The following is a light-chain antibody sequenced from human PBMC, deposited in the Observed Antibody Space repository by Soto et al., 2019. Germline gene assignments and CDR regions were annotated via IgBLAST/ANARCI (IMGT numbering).Light chain of an antibody. J-gene: IGLJ1*01. CDR1: SSNIGAGYD. CDR2: GNT. V-gene: IGLV1-40*01. CDR3: QSYDNSLSGYV. Sequence: QSVLTQPPSVSGAPGQRVTISCTGSSSNIGAGYDVHWYQQHPGTAPKLLIFGNTNRPSGVPDRFSGSKSGTSASLAITGLQAEYEADYYCQSYDNSLSGYVFATGTKVTVL.